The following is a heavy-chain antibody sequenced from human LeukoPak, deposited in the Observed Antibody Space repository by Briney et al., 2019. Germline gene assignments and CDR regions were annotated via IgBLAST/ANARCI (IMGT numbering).Heavy chain of an antibody. V-gene: IGHV1-2*02. CDR3: ARDYYGDYLEGGDY. J-gene: IGHJ4*02. CDR2: INPNSGGT. CDR1: GYTFTGYY. Sequence: ASVKVSCKASGYTFTGYYMHWVRQAPGQGLEWMGWINPNSGGTNYAQKFQGRVTMTRDTSISTAYMELSGLRSDDTAVYYCARDYYGDYLEGGDYWGQGTLVTVSS. D-gene: IGHD4-17*01.